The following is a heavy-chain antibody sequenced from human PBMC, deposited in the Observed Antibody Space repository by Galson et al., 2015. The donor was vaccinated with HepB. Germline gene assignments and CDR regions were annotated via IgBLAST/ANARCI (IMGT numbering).Heavy chain of an antibody. V-gene: IGHV3-23*01. D-gene: IGHD4-17*01. CDR2: ISRSGGGI. CDR3: AKDHGNDGDYGGDYFDY. CDR1: GVSFNSYA. Sequence: SLRLSCAASGVSFNSYAMSWVRKAPGKGLEWVSGISRSGGGICDAASVQGRFTISRDNSKNTLYLQMNSLRAEDTAVYYWAKDHGNDGDYGGDYFDYGAQGTLVTVSS. J-gene: IGHJ4*02.